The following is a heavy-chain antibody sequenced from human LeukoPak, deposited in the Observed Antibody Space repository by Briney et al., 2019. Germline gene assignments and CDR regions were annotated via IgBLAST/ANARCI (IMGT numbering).Heavy chain of an antibody. CDR3: ASDLYGDYAYDY. CDR1: GFTFSNYE. J-gene: IGHJ4*02. CDR2: ISESGTTT. Sequence: GGSLRLSCAASGFTFSNYELHWVRQAPGKGLEWVSYISESGTTTYYADSVKGRFTNSRDNAKNSLYLQMNSLRAEDTALYYCASDLYGDYAYDYWGQGTLVTVSS. V-gene: IGHV3-48*03. D-gene: IGHD4-17*01.